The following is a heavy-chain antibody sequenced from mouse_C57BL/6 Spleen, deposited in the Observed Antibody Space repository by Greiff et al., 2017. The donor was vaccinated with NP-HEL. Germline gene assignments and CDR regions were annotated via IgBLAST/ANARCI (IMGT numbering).Heavy chain of an antibody. Sequence: QVQLQQPGAELVKPGASVKLSCKASGYTFTSYWMHWVKQRPGQGLEWIGMIHPNSGSTNYNEKFKSKATLTVVKSSSTAYMQLSSLTSEESAVYYCARDDSSFDYWGQGTALTVSS. D-gene: IGHD2-12*01. CDR2: IHPNSGST. CDR1: GYTFTSYW. CDR3: ARDDSSFDY. V-gene: IGHV1-64*01. J-gene: IGHJ2*01.